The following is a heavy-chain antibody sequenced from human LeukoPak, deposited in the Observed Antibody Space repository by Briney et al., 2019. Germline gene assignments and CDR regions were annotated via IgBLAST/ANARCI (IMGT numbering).Heavy chain of an antibody. V-gene: IGHV3-9*01. CDR1: GFTFDDYA. Sequence: GGSLRLSCAASGFTFDDYAVHWVRQAPGKGLEWVSGISWNSGSIGYADSVKGRFTISRDNAKNSLYLQMNSLRAEDTALYYCAKMMAGTLDYWGQGTLVTVSS. CDR2: ISWNSGSI. D-gene: IGHD1-7*01. J-gene: IGHJ4*02. CDR3: AKMMAGTLDY.